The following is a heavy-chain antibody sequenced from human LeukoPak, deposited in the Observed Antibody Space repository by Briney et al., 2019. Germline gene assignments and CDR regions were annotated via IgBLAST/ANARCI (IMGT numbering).Heavy chain of an antibody. Sequence: AGGSLRLSCAASGFTFSDYYMSWIRQAPGKGLEWVSYISSSGSTIYYADSVKGRFTISRDNAKNSLYLQVNSLRAEDTAVYYCASQLLAYCGGDCYSSDYYYGMDVWGQGTTVTVSS. J-gene: IGHJ6*02. V-gene: IGHV3-11*01. CDR3: ASQLLAYCGGDCYSSDYYYGMDV. CDR1: GFTFSDYY. CDR2: ISSSGSTI. D-gene: IGHD2-21*02.